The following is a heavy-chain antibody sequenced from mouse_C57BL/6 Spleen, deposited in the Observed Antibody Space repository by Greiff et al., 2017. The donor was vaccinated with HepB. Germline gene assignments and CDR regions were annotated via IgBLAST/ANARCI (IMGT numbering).Heavy chain of an antibody. CDR1: GYTFTSYW. V-gene: IGHV1-55*01. CDR2: IYPGSGST. Sequence: QVQLQQPGAELVKPGASVKMSCKASGYTFTSYWITWVKQRPGQGLEWIGDIYPGSGSTNYNEKFKSKATLTVDTSSSTAYMQLSSLTSEDSAVYNCARSGYSNYVRYFDDWGQGTTLTVSS. CDR3: ARSGYSNYVRYFDD. J-gene: IGHJ2*01. D-gene: IGHD2-5*01.